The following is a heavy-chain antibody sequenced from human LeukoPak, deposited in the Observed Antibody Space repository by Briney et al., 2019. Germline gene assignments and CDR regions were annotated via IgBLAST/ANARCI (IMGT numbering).Heavy chain of an antibody. Sequence: GGSLRLSCAASGFTFSSYSMNWVRQAPGKGLEWVSSISSSSSYIYYADSVKGRFTISRDNAKNSLYLQMNSLRAEDTAVYYCAREIIAAGSDAFDIWGQGTMVTVSS. J-gene: IGHJ3*02. D-gene: IGHD6-25*01. CDR1: GFTFSSYS. V-gene: IGHV3-21*01. CDR3: AREIIAAGSDAFDI. CDR2: ISSSSSYI.